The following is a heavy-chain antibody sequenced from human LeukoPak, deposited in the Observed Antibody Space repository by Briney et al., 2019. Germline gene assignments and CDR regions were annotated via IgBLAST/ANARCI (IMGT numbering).Heavy chain of an antibody. CDR3: ARGYYYDSSGYYWDV. Sequence: PGGSLRLSCAASGFTFDDYGMSWVRQVPGKGLEWVSGINWNGGSTGYADSVKGRFTISRDNAKNSLYLQMNSLRAEDTAFYYCARGYYYDSSGYYWDVWGKGTTVTVSS. J-gene: IGHJ6*04. CDR2: INWNGGST. CDR1: GFTFDDYG. D-gene: IGHD3-22*01. V-gene: IGHV3-20*04.